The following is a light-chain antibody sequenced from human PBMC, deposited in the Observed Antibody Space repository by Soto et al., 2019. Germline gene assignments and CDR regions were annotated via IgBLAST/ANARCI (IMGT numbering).Light chain of an antibody. CDR3: QQRSNWIT. J-gene: IGKJ5*01. CDR1: QSVSSY. V-gene: IGKV3-11*01. CDR2: DAS. Sequence: IVLTQSPGTLSLSPGGRATLSCRASQSVSSYLAWYQQKPGQAPRLLIYDASNRATGIPARFSGSGSGTDFTLTISSLEPEDFAVYYCQQRSNWITFGQGTRLEIK.